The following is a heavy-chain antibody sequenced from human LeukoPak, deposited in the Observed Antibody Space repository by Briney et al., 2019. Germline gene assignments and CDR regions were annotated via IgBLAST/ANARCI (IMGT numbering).Heavy chain of an antibody. J-gene: IGHJ4*02. Sequence: SQTLSLTRAISGDSFSSNSAAWHWIRQSPSRGLEWLGRTYYRSKWYNVYAVSVKSRVTINPDTSKNQFSLQLNSVTPEDTAVYYCARVSKGVLDYWGQGTLVTVSS. CDR3: ARVSKGVLDY. D-gene: IGHD3-16*01. CDR1: GDSFSSNSAA. CDR2: TYYRSKWYN. V-gene: IGHV6-1*01.